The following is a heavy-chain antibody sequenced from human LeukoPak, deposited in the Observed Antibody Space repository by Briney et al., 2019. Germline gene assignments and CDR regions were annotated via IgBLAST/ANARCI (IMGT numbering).Heavy chain of an antibody. CDR2: INQDGREK. CDR1: GFTFSRYW. J-gene: IGHJ4*02. CDR3: ASDRDYYDSTGYLFDY. V-gene: IGHV3-7*01. D-gene: IGHD3-22*01. Sequence: GGALRLSCEAPGFTFSRYWMSWVRQAPGKGVEWGANINQDGREKNYVDSVKGRFTISTDNAKNSMYLQMNSLRAEDTGVYYCASDRDYYDSTGYLFDYWGQGTLVTVSS.